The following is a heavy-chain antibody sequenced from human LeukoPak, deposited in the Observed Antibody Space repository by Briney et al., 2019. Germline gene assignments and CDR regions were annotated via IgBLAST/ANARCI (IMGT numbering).Heavy chain of an antibody. V-gene: IGHV4-4*02. J-gene: IGHJ6*02. D-gene: IGHD2-15*01. CDR1: GFTFSSYW. Sequence: GSLRLSCAASGFTFSSYWMNWARQPPGKGLEWIGEIYHSGSTNYNPSLKSRVTISVDKSKNQFSLKLSSVTAADTAVYYCARDMVVTTPYYYYYGMDVWGQGTTVTVSS. CDR2: IYHSGST. CDR3: ARDMVVTTPYYYYYGMDV.